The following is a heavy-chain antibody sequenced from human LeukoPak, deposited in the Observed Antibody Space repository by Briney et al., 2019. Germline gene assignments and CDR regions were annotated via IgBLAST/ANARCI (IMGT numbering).Heavy chain of an antibody. V-gene: IGHV1-58*01. CDR1: GFTFTSSA. CDR2: IVVGSGNT. D-gene: IGHD3-3*01. Sequence: ASVKVSCKASGFTFTSSAVQWVRQARGQRLEWIGWIVVGSGNTNYAQKFQERVTITRDMSTSTAYKELSSLRSEDTAVYYCAAWGGSFWYYFDYWGQGTLVTVSS. J-gene: IGHJ4*02. CDR3: AAWGGSFWYYFDY.